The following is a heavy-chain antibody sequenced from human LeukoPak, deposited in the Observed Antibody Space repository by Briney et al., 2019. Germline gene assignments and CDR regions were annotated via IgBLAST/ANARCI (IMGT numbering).Heavy chain of an antibody. D-gene: IGHD5-18*01. CDR3: AKAMDTSMVPDLNY. Sequence: ASMKVSCKTSGYIFTHYYIQWVRQAPGQGLEWMGWINPNGNGARYAHRFQGRVTMTTDTSIDTAYMELSSLTFDDTAIYYCAKAMDTSMVPDLNYWGQGTLVTVSS. J-gene: IGHJ4*02. CDR1: GYIFTHYY. CDR2: INPNGNGA. V-gene: IGHV1-2*07.